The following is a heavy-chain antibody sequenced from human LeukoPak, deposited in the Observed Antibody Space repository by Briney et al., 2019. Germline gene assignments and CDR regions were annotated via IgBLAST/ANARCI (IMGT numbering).Heavy chain of an antibody. V-gene: IGHV1-69*13. Sequence: SVKVSCKASGGTFSSYAISWVRQAPGQGLEWMGGIIPIFGTANYAQKFQGRVTITADESTSTAYMELSTLRSEDTAVYYCARDYGDYAAAYYGMDVWGQGTTVTVSS. D-gene: IGHD4-17*01. CDR1: GGTFSSYA. J-gene: IGHJ6*02. CDR2: IIPIFGTA. CDR3: ARDYGDYAAAYYGMDV.